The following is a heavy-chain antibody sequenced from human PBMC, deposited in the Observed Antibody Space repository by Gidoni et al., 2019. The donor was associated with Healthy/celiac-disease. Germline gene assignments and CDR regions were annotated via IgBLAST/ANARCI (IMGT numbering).Heavy chain of an antibody. J-gene: IGHJ4*02. V-gene: IGHV3-23*01. CDR2: ISGSGGST. Sequence: EVQLLESGGGLVQPGGSLRLSCAASGFTFSSYAMSWVRQAPGKGLEWVSAISGSGGSTYYADSVKGRFTISRDNSKNTLYLQMNSLRAEDTAVYYCAKEMAFYGDQILNFDYWGQGTLVTVSS. D-gene: IGHD4-17*01. CDR3: AKEMAFYGDQILNFDY. CDR1: GFTFSSYA.